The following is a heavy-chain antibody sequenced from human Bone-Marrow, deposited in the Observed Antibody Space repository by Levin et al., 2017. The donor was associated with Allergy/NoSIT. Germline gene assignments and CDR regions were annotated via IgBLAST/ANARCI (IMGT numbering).Heavy chain of an antibody. CDR1: GFH. CDR3: ARGRSYASQRSKSYYFDY. Sequence: GGSLRLSCAAAGFHMSWVRQAPGKGLEWVAVLYSGGSTDFAESVKGRFTISRDNSKNTLYLQMNSLRAEDTAVYYCARGRSYASQRSKSYYFDYWDQGILVTVSS. V-gene: IGHV3-53*01. CDR2: LYSGGST. D-gene: IGHD1-26*01. J-gene: IGHJ4*02.